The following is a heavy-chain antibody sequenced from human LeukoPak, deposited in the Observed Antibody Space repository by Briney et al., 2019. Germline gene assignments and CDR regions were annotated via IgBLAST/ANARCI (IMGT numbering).Heavy chain of an antibody. D-gene: IGHD3-10*01. CDR1: GFTFSSYG. CDR2: ISSDGSNE. J-gene: IGHJ4*02. Sequence: GGSLRLSCAASGFTFSSYGMHWVRQAPGKGLEWVAVISSDGSNEFFSDSAKGRFTISRDNFKNTLSLQMNSLRAEDTAIYYCAKEGYYGSGSFPDYWGQGTLVTVSS. V-gene: IGHV3-30*18. CDR3: AKEGYYGSGSFPDY.